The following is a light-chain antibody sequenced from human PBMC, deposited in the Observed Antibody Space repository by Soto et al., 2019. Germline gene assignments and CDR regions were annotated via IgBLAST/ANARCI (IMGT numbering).Light chain of an antibody. J-gene: IGKJ3*01. V-gene: IGKV3-11*01. CDR1: QSVSSY. CDR3: QQRSNWPPGFT. Sequence: EIVLTQSPATLSLSPGERATLSCRASQSVSSYLAWYQQKPGQAPRLLIYDASNRATGIPARLSDSGSGTDFTLTISSLAPEDFAVYYCQQRSNWPPGFTFGPGTKVDIK. CDR2: DAS.